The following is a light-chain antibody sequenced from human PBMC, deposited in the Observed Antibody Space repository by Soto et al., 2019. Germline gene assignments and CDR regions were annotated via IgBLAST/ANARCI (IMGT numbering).Light chain of an antibody. V-gene: IGKV3-15*01. CDR1: QSVRRN. Sequence: EIVVTQSPATLSVSPGERATLSCRASQSVRRNLAWYQQKPGQTPRLLIYDASSRATGVPARFSGSGSGTEFSLTICSLQSEDFAVYYCQQYDNWPPEWTFGQGPRVDLK. CDR3: QQYDNWPPEWT. CDR2: DAS. J-gene: IGKJ1*01.